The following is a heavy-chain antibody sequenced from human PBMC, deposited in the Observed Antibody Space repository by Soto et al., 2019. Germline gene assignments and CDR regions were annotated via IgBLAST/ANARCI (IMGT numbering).Heavy chain of an antibody. J-gene: IGHJ6*02. Sequence: SVKVSCKASGGTFSSYAISWVRQAPGQGLEWMGGIIPIFGTANYAQKFQGRVTNTADESTSTDYMELSSLRSEDTAVYYCARQVTMFGVVNYYYGMDVWGQGTTGTVS. CDR1: GGTFSSYA. CDR2: IIPIFGTA. D-gene: IGHD3-3*01. CDR3: ARQVTMFGVVNYYYGMDV. V-gene: IGHV1-69*13.